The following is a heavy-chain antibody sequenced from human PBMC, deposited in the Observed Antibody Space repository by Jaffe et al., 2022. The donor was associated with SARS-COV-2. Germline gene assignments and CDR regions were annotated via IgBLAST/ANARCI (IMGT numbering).Heavy chain of an antibody. CDR2: ISAYNGNT. CDR1: GYTFTSYG. CDR3: ARDFVSGLINYDFWSGYYPHFDY. V-gene: IGHV1-18*01. Sequence: QVQLVQSGAEVKKPGASVKVSCKASGYTFTSYGISWVRQAPGQGLEWMGWISAYNGNTNYAQKLQGRVTMTTDTSTSTAYMELRSLRSDDTAVYYCARDFVSGLINYDFWSGYYPHFDYWGQGTLVTVSS. D-gene: IGHD3-3*01. J-gene: IGHJ4*02.